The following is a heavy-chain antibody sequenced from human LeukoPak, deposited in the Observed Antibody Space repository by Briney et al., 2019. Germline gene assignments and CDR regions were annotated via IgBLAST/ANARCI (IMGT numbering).Heavy chain of an antibody. V-gene: IGHV3-48*04. J-gene: IGHJ4*02. Sequence: GGSLRLSCAASGFTFSSYSMNWVRQAPGKGLEWVSYISSGSSTIYYADSVKGRFTISRDNAKNSLYLQMNSLRAEDTAVYYCARGYHGGYWGQGTLVTV. CDR3: ARGYHGGY. CDR2: ISSGSSTI. D-gene: IGHD1-14*01. CDR1: GFTFSSYS.